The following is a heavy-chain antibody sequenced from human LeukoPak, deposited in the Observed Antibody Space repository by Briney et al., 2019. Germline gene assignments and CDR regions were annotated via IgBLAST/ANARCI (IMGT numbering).Heavy chain of an antibody. CDR3: TTDPRQATIIFY. D-gene: IGHD5-12*01. CDR2: IKSKTDGGTT. J-gene: IGHJ4*02. V-gene: IGHV3-15*01. Sequence: RPGASLRLSCAASRFTFNRYVMSWVRQAPGKGPEWVGRIKSKTDGGTTDYAAPVKGRFTISRDDSKNTLYLQMNSLKTEDTAVYYCTTDPRQATIIFYWGQGTLVTVSS. CDR1: RFTFNRYV.